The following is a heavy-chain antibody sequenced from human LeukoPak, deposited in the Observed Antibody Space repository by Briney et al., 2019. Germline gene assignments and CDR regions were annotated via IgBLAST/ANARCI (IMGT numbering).Heavy chain of an antibody. J-gene: IGHJ4*02. CDR2: IYYSGST. D-gene: IGHD3-3*01. Sequence: SETLSLTCTVSGGSISSSSYYWGWIRQPPGKGLEWIGSIYYSGSTYYNPSLKSRVTISVDTSKNQFSLKLSSVTAADTAVYYCARLNILEGIFDYWGQGTQVTVSS. CDR3: ARLNILEGIFDY. V-gene: IGHV4-39*01. CDR1: GGSISSSSYY.